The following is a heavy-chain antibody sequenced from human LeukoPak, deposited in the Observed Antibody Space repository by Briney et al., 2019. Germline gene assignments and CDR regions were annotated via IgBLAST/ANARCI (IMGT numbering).Heavy chain of an antibody. CDR3: ANLKGWGY. V-gene: IGHV3-43*01. D-gene: IGHD6-19*01. Sequence: PGRSLRLSCTASGFNFDDYSMHWVRQGPGKGLEWVSLIRWDGGSTKYVDSVKGRFTISRDNSKHTLFLQMNSLRGEDAAVYYCANLKGWGYWGQGTLVSVSS. J-gene: IGHJ4*02. CDR1: GFNFDDYS. CDR2: IRWDGGST.